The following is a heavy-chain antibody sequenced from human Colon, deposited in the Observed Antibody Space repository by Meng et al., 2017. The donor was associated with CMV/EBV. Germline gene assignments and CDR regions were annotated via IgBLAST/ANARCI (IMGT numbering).Heavy chain of an antibody. CDR2: ISSSSSTI. D-gene: IGHD3-16*02. V-gene: IGHV3-48*04. CDR1: GFTFSSYW. CDR3: AREYRRSFDA. Sequence: GESLKISCAASGFTFSSYWMNWVRQAPGKGLEWLAYISSSSSTIYYADTSKGRFTISRENAQKSLYLQMSSLTVGDTAVYYCAREYRRSFDAWGQGTLVTVSS. J-gene: IGHJ4*02.